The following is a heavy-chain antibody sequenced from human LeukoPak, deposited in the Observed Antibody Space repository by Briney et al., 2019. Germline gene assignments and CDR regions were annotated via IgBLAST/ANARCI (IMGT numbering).Heavy chain of an antibody. CDR1: GFTFSRTW. CDR3: ARDIVGTTYGMDV. D-gene: IGHD1-26*01. V-gene: IGHV3-53*01. Sequence: GGSLRLSCAASGFTFSRTWMSWVRQAPGKGLEWVSVIYSGGSTYYADSVKGRFTISRDNSKNTLYLQMNSPRADDTAVYYCARDIVGTTYGMDVWGQGTTVTVSS. CDR2: IYSGGST. J-gene: IGHJ6*02.